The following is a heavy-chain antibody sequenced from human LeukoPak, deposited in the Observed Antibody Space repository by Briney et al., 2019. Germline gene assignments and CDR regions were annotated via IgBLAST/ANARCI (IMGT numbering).Heavy chain of an antibody. J-gene: IGHJ4*02. V-gene: IGHV3-74*01. Sequence: GGSLRLSCAASGFTFSGFWMHWVRQAPGKGLVWVSCISFDGSDATYADSVKGQFTISRDNSKNTLYLQMNSLRAEDTAVYYCTKDARTIIAVAGTFDDWGQGTLVTVSS. CDR1: GFTFSGFW. CDR2: ISFDGSDA. CDR3: TKDARTIIAVAGTFDD. D-gene: IGHD6-19*01.